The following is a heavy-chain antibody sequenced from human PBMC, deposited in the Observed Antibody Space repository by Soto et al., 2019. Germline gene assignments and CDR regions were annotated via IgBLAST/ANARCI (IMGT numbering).Heavy chain of an antibody. V-gene: IGHV3-23*01. Sequence: AGGSLRLSCAPSEFMFTPYGISWGRQAPGKGLEWVSTFSGGSGETHYADSVNGRFTISRDNSRNTVFLQMDSLKAEDTALYYCAQTYDSGNHYNAYWGQGTLVTVSS. J-gene: IGHJ4*02. CDR3: AQTYDSGNHYNAY. D-gene: IGHD3-10*01. CDR1: EFMFTPYG. CDR2: FSGGSGET.